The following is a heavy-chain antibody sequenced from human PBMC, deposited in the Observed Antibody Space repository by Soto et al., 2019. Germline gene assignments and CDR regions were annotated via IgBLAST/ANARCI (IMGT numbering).Heavy chain of an antibody. D-gene: IGHD6-13*01. J-gene: IGHJ4*02. Sequence: SETLSLTCTVSGGSISSGGYYWSWIRQHPGKGLEWIGYIYYSGSTYYNPSLKSRVTISVDTSKNQFSLKLSSVTAADTAVYYCARVAPSSRRFDYWGQGTRVPVSS. CDR3: ARVAPSSRRFDY. CDR2: IYYSGST. V-gene: IGHV4-31*03. CDR1: GGSISSGGYY.